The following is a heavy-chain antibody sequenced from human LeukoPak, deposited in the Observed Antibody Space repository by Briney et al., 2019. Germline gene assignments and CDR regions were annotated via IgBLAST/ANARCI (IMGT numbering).Heavy chain of an antibody. CDR2: INSDGTTT. V-gene: IGHV3-74*01. CDR1: GFTFSSDW. Sequence: TAGSLRLSCAASGFTFSSDWMHWVRQDPGKGLVWVSRINSDGTTTNYADSVKGRFTISRDNAKNALYLQMNSLRAEDTSLYYCARAITGSRNAMDVWGQGTTVTVSS. CDR3: ARAITGSRNAMDV. D-gene: IGHD1-20*01. J-gene: IGHJ6*02.